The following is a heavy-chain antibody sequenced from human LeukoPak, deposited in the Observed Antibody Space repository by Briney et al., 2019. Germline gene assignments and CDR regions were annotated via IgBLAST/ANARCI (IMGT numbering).Heavy chain of an antibody. J-gene: IGHJ4*02. Sequence: GGSLRLSCAASGFTFSSYSMNWVRQAPGKGLEWVSSISSSSSYIYYADSVKGRFTISGDNAKNSLYLQMNSLRAEDTAVYYCARDGPTTVSHYWGQGTLVTVSS. CDR3: ARDGPTTVSHY. D-gene: IGHD4-17*01. V-gene: IGHV3-21*01. CDR2: ISSSSSYI. CDR1: GFTFSSYS.